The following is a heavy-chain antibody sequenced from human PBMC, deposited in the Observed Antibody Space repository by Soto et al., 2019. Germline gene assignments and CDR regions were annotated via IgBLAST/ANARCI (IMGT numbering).Heavy chain of an antibody. Sequence: PSETLSLTCAVSGGSLGSGGYYWTWIRQHPGKGLEWIGNIYYSGSTYYNPSLRSRVSISVDTSKNRFSLILSSVTAADTAVYYCARDRAMKELGPWGQGTLVTVSS. D-gene: IGHD1-26*01. CDR1: GGSLGSGGYY. CDR2: IYYSGST. J-gene: IGHJ5*02. V-gene: IGHV4-31*11. CDR3: ARDRAMKELGP.